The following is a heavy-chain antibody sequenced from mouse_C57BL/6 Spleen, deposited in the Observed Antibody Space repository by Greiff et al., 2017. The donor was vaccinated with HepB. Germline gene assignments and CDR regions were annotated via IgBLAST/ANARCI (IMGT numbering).Heavy chain of an antibody. Sequence: QVQLQQHGAELVRPGSSVKLSCKASGYTFTSYWMHWVKQRPIQGLEWIGNIDPSDSETHYNQKFKDKATLAVDKSSSTAYMQLSSLTSEDSAVYYCARDGNYGFAYWGQGTLVTVSA. CDR2: IDPSDSET. D-gene: IGHD2-1*01. CDR1: GYTFTSYW. J-gene: IGHJ3*01. CDR3: ARDGNYGFAY. V-gene: IGHV1-52*01.